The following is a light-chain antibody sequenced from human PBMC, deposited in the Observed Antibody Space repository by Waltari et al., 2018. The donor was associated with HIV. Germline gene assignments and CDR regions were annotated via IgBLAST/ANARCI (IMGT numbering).Light chain of an antibody. CDR1: RVGNKY. J-gene: IGLJ2*01. Sequence: SSELTQPTSVSVSAGLAAVLTCSGERVGNKYAFWYQQKPDQPPVLVIYQDTKRPSGIPERFSGSNSGTTATLTISGTQAMDEAEYYCQTWDSNYVVFGGGTKLTVL. CDR3: QTWDSNYVV. V-gene: IGLV3-1*01. CDR2: QDT.